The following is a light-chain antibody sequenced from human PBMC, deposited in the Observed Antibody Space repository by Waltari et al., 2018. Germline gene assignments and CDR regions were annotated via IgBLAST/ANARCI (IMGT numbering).Light chain of an antibody. CDR1: RSDVGSYNL. CDR3: CSYAGSNTYV. CDR2: EGS. Sequence: QSALTQPASVSGSPGQSITISCPGTRSDVGSYNLVSWYQHHPGKAPKLMLYEGSKRPSGVSNRFSGSKSGNTASLTISGLQAEDEADYYCCSYAGSNTYVFGTGTKVTVL. J-gene: IGLJ1*01. V-gene: IGLV2-23*01.